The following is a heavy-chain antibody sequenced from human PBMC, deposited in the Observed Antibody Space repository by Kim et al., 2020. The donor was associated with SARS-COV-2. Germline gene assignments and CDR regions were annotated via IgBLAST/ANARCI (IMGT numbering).Heavy chain of an antibody. V-gene: IGHV3-48*04. J-gene: IGHJ6*02. D-gene: IGHD1-7*01. Sequence: GGSLRLSCAASGFTFSTYGMNWVRQAPGKGLEWLSYISSDSTTIYYADSVKGRFTISRDNAKNSLYLQVNSLRAEDTAVYYCARGTSGMDVWGQGTTVTVSS. CDR2: ISSDSTTI. CDR3: ARGTSGMDV. CDR1: GFTFSTYG.